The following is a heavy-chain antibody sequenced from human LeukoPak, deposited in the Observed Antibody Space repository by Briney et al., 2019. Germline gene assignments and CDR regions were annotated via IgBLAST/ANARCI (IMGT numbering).Heavy chain of an antibody. CDR2: ISRSSSTI. CDR1: GFTFSRYS. V-gene: IGHV3-48*04. D-gene: IGHD3-10*01. CDR3: ARDGGASMVRGVATYDS. J-gene: IGHJ4*02. Sequence: GGSLRLSCAASGFTFSRYSMNWVRQAPGKGLEWVSYISRSSSTIHYADSVKGRFTISRDNAKSSLFLQMNSLRAEDTAVYYCARDGGASMVRGVATYDSWGQGTLVTVSS.